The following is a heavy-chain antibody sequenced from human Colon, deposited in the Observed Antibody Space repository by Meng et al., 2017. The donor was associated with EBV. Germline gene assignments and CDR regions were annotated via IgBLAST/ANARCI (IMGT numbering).Heavy chain of an antibody. V-gene: IGHV4-4*02. CDR2: IDDSGST. CDR1: GVSISSNIR. D-gene: IGHD1-26*01. CDR3: ARGKQDAWELLAY. J-gene: IGHJ4*02. Sequence: QVRLQESGPGLGKPSGTPSLTCGVSGVSISSNIRWTWVRQPPGKGLEWIGDIDDSGSTNYNPSLNNRISISLDKSKNHFSLKVNSVTAADTAVYYCARGKQDAWELLAYWGQGALVTVSS.